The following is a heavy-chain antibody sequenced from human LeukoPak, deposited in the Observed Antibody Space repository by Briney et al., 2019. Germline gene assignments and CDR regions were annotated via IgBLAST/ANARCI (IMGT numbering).Heavy chain of an antibody. V-gene: IGHV3-23*01. D-gene: IGHD3-22*01. CDR3: AKDRYYDSSGPSDY. CDR1: GFTFSSYT. Sequence: PGGSLRLSCATPGFTFSSYTMSWVRQAPGKGQEKDSGISGSGGSTYYADSVKGRFTISRDNSKNTLYLQMNSLRAEDTAVYYCAKDRYYDSSGPSDYWGQGTLVTVSS. CDR2: ISGSGGST. J-gene: IGHJ4*02.